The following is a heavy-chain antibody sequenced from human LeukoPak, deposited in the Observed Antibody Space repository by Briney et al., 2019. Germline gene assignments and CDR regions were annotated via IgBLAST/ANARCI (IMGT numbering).Heavy chain of an antibody. V-gene: IGHV3-48*03. CDR1: GFTFSTYE. CDR3: ARVFTSGFDP. D-gene: IGHD2/OR15-2a*01. Sequence: AGGSLRLSCAASGFTFSTYEMNWVRQAPGKGLEWLSYISSSGNSMYYADSVKGRFTVSRDNAKKSLYLQMNSLRAEDTAVYYCARVFTSGFDPWGQGTLVTVST. J-gene: IGHJ5*02. CDR2: ISSSGNSM.